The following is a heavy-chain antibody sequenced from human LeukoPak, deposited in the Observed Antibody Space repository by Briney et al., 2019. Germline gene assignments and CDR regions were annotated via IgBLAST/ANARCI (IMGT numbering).Heavy chain of an antibody. J-gene: IGHJ4*02. CDR1: GYTFTSYY. D-gene: IGHD3-22*01. Sequence: ASVKVSCKASGYTFTSYYMHWVRQAPGQGLEWMGIINPSGGSTSYAQKFQGRVTMTRDMSTSTVYVELSSLRSEDTAVYYCARDSPNYYDNAGTFDYWGQGTLVTVSS. CDR2: INPSGGST. CDR3: ARDSPNYYDNAGTFDY. V-gene: IGHV1-46*01.